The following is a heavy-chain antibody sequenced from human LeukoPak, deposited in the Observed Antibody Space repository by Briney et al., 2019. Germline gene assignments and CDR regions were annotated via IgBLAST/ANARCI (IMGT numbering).Heavy chain of an antibody. J-gene: IGHJ3*02. CDR3: AKGTGYSSGWYCCNAFDI. CDR1: GFTFSTYW. CDR2: IKEDGIEK. D-gene: IGHD6-19*01. V-gene: IGHV3-7*03. Sequence: GGSLRLSCAASGFTFSTYWMNWVRQAPGKGLEWVANIKEDGIEKYYVDSVKGRFTISRDNSKNTLYLQMNSLRAEDTAVYYCAKGTGYSSGWYCCNAFDIWGQGTMVTVSS.